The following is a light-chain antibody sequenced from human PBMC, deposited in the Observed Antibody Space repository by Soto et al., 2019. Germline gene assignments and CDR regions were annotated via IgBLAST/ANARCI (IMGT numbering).Light chain of an antibody. Sequence: EVVMTQSPATLCVSPGERASLSCRASQSINNNLAWYQRNPGQAPRLLISAASTRATGIPARISGSGSGTEFTLTISSLQSEDFAVYYCKQYVSSSPRKFGQGTKVDIK. V-gene: IGKV3-15*01. CDR1: QSINNN. CDR2: AAS. CDR3: KQYVSSSPRK. J-gene: IGKJ1*01.